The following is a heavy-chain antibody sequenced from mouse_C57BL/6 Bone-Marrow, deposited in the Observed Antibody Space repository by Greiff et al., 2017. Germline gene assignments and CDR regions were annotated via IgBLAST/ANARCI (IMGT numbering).Heavy chain of an antibody. D-gene: IGHD3-2*02. CDR2: VYPYNGGT. J-gene: IGHJ4*01. V-gene: IGHV1-36*01. CDR3: AKQLRLPDYYAMDY. CDR1: GFTFTDYY. Sequence: VQLQQSGPVLVKPGPSVKISCKASGFTFTDYYMHWVKQSHGKSLEWIGLVYPYNGGTSYNQKFKGKDTLTVDTSSSTAYMELNSLTSEDSAVYYCAKQLRLPDYYAMDYWGQGTSVTVSS.